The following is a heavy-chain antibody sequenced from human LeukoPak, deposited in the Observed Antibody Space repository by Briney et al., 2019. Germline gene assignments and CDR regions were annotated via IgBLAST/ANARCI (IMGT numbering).Heavy chain of an antibody. D-gene: IGHD1-7*01. Sequence: GASVKVSCKASGYTFTGYYMHWVRQAPGQGLEWMGWINPNSGGTNYAQKFRGRVTMTRDTSISTAYMELRRLRSDDTAVYYCARDRGTTDYWGQGTLVTVSS. V-gene: IGHV1-2*02. CDR1: GYTFTGYY. CDR3: ARDRGTTDY. CDR2: INPNSGGT. J-gene: IGHJ4*02.